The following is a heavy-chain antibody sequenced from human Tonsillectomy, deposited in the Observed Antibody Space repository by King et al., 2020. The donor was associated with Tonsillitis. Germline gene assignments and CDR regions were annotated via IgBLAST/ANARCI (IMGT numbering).Heavy chain of an antibody. CDR1: GFIFSTYA. Sequence: VQLVESGGGVVQPGRSLRLSCAGSGFIFSTYAVHWVRQPPGKGLEWVAVISDDGNTKYYADSGKGRFTISRDNSRNTLYLQMNSLRAEDTAVLYCSRDSHKYSASWSYAFHIWGQGTMVTVSS. V-gene: IGHV3-30-3*01. J-gene: IGHJ3*02. D-gene: IGHD6-13*01. CDR2: ISDDGNTK. CDR3: SRDSHKYSASWSYAFHI.